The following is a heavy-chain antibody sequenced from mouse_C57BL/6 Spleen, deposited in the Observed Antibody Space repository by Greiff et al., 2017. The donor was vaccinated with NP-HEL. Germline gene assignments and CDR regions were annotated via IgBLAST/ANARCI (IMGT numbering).Heavy chain of an antibody. J-gene: IGHJ1*03. V-gene: IGHV10-1*01. Sequence: EVQLVESGGGLVQPKGSLKLSCAASGFSFNTYAMNWVRQAPGKGLEWVARIRSKSNNYATYYADSVKDRFTISRDDSESMLYLQMNNLKTEDTAMYYCVRQYYGSNYWYFDVWGTGTTVTVSS. CDR2: IRSKSNNYAT. D-gene: IGHD1-1*01. CDR3: VRQYYGSNYWYFDV. CDR1: GFSFNTYA.